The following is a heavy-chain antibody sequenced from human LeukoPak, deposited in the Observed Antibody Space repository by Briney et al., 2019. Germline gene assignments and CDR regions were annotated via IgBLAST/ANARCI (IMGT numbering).Heavy chain of an antibody. J-gene: IGHJ6*02. V-gene: IGHV3-53*01. Sequence: GGSLRLSCAASGFTFSTNYMSWVRQAPGKGLGWVAVIYSEGRTYYSDSVRGGLSISRDNPKNSLYLQMHSLTADDTPVYYCARGGSISSPYYFGMHVWGQGTTVTVSS. CDR2: IYSEGRT. CDR1: GFTFSTNY. D-gene: IGHD6-6*01. CDR3: ARGGSISSPYYFGMHV.